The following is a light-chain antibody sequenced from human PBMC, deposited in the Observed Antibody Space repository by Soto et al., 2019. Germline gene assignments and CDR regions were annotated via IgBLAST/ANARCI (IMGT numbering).Light chain of an antibody. Sequence: DIQMTQSPSSLSASVGDRVTITCRASQSISSYLYWYQQKPGKAPKRLIYAASSLATGVPSRFSGSGSGTDFTLTISSLQPEDFAAYYCQQCCSTPITFGGGTKVEIK. CDR1: QSISSY. CDR2: AAS. CDR3: QQCCSTPIT. J-gene: IGKJ4*01. V-gene: IGKV1-39*01.